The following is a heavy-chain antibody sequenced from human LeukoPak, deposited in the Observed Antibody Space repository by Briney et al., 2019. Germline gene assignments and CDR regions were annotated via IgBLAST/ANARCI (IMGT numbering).Heavy chain of an antibody. CDR1: GGTFSSYA. CDR2: IIPIFGTA. D-gene: IGHD5-12*01. J-gene: IGHJ4*02. Sequence: SVKVSCKASGGTFSSYAISWVRQAPGQGLEWMGGIIPIFGTANYAQKFQGRVTITADESTSTAYMELSSLRSEDTAVYYCARGLPASVFFDYWGQGTLVTVSS. V-gene: IGHV1-69*13. CDR3: ARGLPASVFFDY.